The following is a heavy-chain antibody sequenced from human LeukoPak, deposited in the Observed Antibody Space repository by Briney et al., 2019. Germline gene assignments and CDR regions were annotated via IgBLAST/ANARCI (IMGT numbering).Heavy chain of an antibody. J-gene: IGHJ4*02. Sequence: PSQTLSPTCTVSGGSISSDGYYWSWIRQAPGKGLEWVSYISSSGSTIYYADSVKGRFTISRDNAKNSLYLQMNSLRAEDTAVYYCARDLTYDENYDFWSGYYPLDYWGQGTLVTVSS. V-gene: IGHV3-11*04. CDR1: GGSISSDGYY. CDR2: ISSSGSTI. D-gene: IGHD3-3*01. CDR3: ARDLTYDENYDFWSGYYPLDY.